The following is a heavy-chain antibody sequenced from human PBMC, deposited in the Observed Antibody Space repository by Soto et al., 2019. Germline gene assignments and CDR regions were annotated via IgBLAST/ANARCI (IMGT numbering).Heavy chain of an antibody. CDR1: GFSLNSNGVG. J-gene: IGHJ6*02. Sequence: QITLKESGPTLVKPTQTLTLTCTFSGFSLNSNGVGVAWIRQSPGKALEWLAVIFWDDDQRYSPSLEGRLTITKDTSKNQVVLTLANVGPVDAGTYFCAHSRMHIHYFYNVMDVWGQGTTVTVS. CDR2: IFWDDDQ. V-gene: IGHV2-5*02. CDR3: AHSRMHIHYFYNVMDV.